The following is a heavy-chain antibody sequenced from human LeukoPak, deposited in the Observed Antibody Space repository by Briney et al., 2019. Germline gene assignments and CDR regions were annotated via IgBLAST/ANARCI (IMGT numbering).Heavy chain of an antibody. CDR2: TYYRSKWFH. J-gene: IGHJ1*01. Sequence: SQTLSLTCAISGDSVSSNIAAWNWIRQSPSRGLEWLGRTYYRSKWFHDYAESVKSRIIINPDTSKNQFSLQLNSVTPDDTAVYYCARSGYFAEHLQPWGQGTLVTVSS. V-gene: IGHV6-1*01. D-gene: IGHD5-18*01. CDR1: GDSVSSNIAA. CDR3: ARSGYFAEHLQP.